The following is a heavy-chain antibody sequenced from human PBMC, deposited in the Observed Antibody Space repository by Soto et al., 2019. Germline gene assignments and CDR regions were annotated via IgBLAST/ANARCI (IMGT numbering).Heavy chain of an antibody. CDR3: TRDIGYLDY. CDR1: GGSISNHY. V-gene: IGHV4-59*11. J-gene: IGHJ4*02. Sequence: PSETLSLTCSVSGGSISNHYWSWFRQPPGKGLEWIGYIYYNGNTNYNPSLKSRVTMSVDTSRNQISLKLTTVTAADTAVYYCTRDIGYLDYWGQGTLVTVSS. CDR2: IYYNGNT. D-gene: IGHD3-16*02.